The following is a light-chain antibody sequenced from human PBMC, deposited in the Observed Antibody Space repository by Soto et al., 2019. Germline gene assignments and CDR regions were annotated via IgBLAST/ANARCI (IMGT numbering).Light chain of an antibody. Sequence: QSVLTQPASVSGSPGQSITIYCTGTSSDVGGYNYVSWYQQHPGKAPKLMIYDVSNRPSGVSNRFSGSKSGNTASLTISGLQAEDEADYYCSSYTSSSTLPFGTGTKLTVL. CDR3: SSYTSSSTLP. J-gene: IGLJ1*01. CDR2: DVS. V-gene: IGLV2-14*01. CDR1: SSDVGGYNY.